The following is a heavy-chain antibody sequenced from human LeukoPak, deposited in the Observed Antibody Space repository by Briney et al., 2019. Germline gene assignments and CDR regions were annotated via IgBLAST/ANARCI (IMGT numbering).Heavy chain of an antibody. Sequence: ASVKVSCKASGYTFTSYDINWVRQATGQGLEWMGWMNPNSGNTGYAQKFQGRVTMTRNTSISTAYMELSSLRSEDTAVYYCARAPAYEVVRDPDSDYWGQGTLVTVSS. J-gene: IGHJ4*02. V-gene: IGHV1-8*01. CDR1: GYTFTSYD. CDR3: ARAPAYEVVRDPDSDY. CDR2: MNPNSGNT. D-gene: IGHD4-23*01.